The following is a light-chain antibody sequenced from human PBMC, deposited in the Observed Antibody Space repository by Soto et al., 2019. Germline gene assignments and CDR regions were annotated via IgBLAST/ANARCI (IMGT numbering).Light chain of an antibody. CDR2: DAS. CDR3: QQRSNXPPWYT. CDR1: QSXSSY. Sequence: EIVLTQXPATLSLSPGERATLSCRASQSXSSYXAWYQQKPGQAXRLLIYDASNRATGIXARFSGSGSGTXFTLTISSLEPXDFXVYYCQQRSNXPPWYTFGQGTKLEIK. J-gene: IGKJ2*01. V-gene: IGKV3-11*01.